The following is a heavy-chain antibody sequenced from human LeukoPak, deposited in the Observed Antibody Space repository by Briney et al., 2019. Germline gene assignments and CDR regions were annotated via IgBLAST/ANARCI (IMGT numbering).Heavy chain of an antibody. CDR1: GDSITIYY. CDR2: IYYSGST. J-gene: IGHJ6*03. Sequence: SETPSLTCTVSGDSITIYYWSWIRQPPGKGLEWIGYIYYSGSTNYNPSLKSRVTIPVDTSKNQFSLKLSSVTAADTAVYYCAGGYSYGSTYYYMDVWGKGTTVTVSS. CDR3: AGGYSYGSTYYYMDV. V-gene: IGHV4-59*01. D-gene: IGHD5-18*01.